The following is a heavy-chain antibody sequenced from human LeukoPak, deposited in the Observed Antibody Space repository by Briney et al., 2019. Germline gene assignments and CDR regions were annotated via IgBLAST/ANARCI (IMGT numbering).Heavy chain of an antibody. D-gene: IGHD3-16*01. CDR1: GFTFSSYA. J-gene: IGHJ4*02. CDR2: ISGSGGIT. CDR3: AKDRSMLIDFDS. V-gene: IGHV3-23*01. Sequence: HPGGSLRLSCAASGFTFSSYAMTWVRQAPGKGLEWVSAISGSGGITYYADSVKGRFSISRDNSKNALSLQMNSLRAEDTAVYFCAKDRSMLIDFDSWGQGTLVTVSS.